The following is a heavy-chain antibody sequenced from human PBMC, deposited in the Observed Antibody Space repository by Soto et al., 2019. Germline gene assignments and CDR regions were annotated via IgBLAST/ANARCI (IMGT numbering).Heavy chain of an antibody. CDR3: AKDGGSGVVVAVDYCYGMDV. D-gene: IGHD2-15*01. CDR2: ISGSGGST. V-gene: IGHV3-23*01. J-gene: IGHJ6*02. CDR1: GFTFSSYA. Sequence: EVQLLESGGGLVQPGGSLRLSCAASGFTFSSYAMSWVRQAPGKGLEWVSAISGSGGSTYYADSVKGRFTISRDNSKNTLYLQMNSLRAEDTAVYYCAKDGGSGVVVAVDYCYGMDVWGQGTTVTVSS.